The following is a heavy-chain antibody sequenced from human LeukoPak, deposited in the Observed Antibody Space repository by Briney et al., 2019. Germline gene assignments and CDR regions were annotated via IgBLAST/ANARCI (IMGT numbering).Heavy chain of an antibody. CDR2: INHSGGT. V-gene: IGHV4-34*01. D-gene: IGHD6-13*01. J-gene: IGHJ5*02. CDR3: ARDGALAAAWPYWFDP. Sequence: PSETLSLTCAVYGGSFSGYYWSWIRQPPGKGLEWIGEINHSGGTNYNPSLKSRVTISVDTSKNQFSLKLSSVTAADTAVYYCARDGALAAAWPYWFDPWGQGTLVTVSS. CDR1: GGSFSGYY.